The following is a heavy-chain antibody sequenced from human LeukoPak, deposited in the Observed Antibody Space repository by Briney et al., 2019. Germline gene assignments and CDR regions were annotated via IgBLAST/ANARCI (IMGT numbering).Heavy chain of an antibody. J-gene: IGHJ4*02. CDR3: ARRTIYYDRSGYYHYFGY. Sequence: GESLRISCKGSGYSFTSYWISWVRQMPGKGLEWMGRIDPSDSYTNYSPSFQGHITISADKSISTAYLQWSSLKASDTAMYYCARRTIYYDRSGYYHYFGYWGQGTLVTVSS. CDR1: GYSFTSYW. D-gene: IGHD3-22*01. V-gene: IGHV5-10-1*01. CDR2: IDPSDSYT.